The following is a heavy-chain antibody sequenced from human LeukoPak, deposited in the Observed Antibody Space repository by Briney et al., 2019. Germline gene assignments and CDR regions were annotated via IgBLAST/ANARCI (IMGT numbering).Heavy chain of an antibody. CDR1: RYTFTSYD. CDR2: MNPNTVRT. Sequence: ASVKVSCKASRYTFTSYDINWVREAAGHGLEWMGWMNPNTVRTGYAQKFQGRITMTSDTSINTAYMELTNLRSEDTAIYYCARLSQTPDYYSLGGYYYLGYWGQGTPVTVSS. CDR3: ARLSQTPDYYSLGGYYYLGY. D-gene: IGHD2-21*01. V-gene: IGHV1-8*01. J-gene: IGHJ4*02.